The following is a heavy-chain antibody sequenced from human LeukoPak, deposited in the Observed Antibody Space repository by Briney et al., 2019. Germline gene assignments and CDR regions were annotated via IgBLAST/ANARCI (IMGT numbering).Heavy chain of an antibody. CDR3: ASTTIAEAGTRGGYFDY. CDR2: ITSSSSYT. V-gene: IGHV3-11*06. J-gene: IGHJ4*02. CDR1: GFTFSDYS. D-gene: IGHD6-13*01. Sequence: GGSLRLSCAASGFTFSDYSMSWIRQAPGKGLERVSYITSSSSYTKYADSVKGRFTISRDNAKNPLYLQMNSLRAEDTAVYYCASTTIAEAGTRGGYFDYWGQGTLVTVSS.